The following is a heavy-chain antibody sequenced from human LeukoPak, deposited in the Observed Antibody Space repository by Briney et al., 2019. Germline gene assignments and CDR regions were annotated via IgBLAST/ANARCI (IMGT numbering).Heavy chain of an antibody. J-gene: IGHJ4*02. V-gene: IGHV3-33*06. CDR2: IWYDGSNK. CDR3: AKSRPTVTTGAFDY. Sequence: PGGSLRHSCAASGFTFSSYGMHWVRQAPGRGLEWVAVIWYDGSNKYYADSVKGRFTISRDNSKNTLYLQMNSLRAEDTAVYYCAKSRPTVTTGAFDYWGQGTLVTVSS. CDR1: GFTFSSYG. D-gene: IGHD4-11*01.